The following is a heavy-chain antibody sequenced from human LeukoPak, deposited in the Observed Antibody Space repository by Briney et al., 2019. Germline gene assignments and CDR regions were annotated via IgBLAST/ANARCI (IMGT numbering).Heavy chain of an antibody. CDR3: ARFRRYDSSGYYPEPFDY. Sequence: AASVKVSCKASGYTFTGYYMHWVRQAPGQGLEWMGWINPNSGGTNYAQKFQGRVTMTRDTSISTAYMELSRLRSEDTAVYYCARFRRYDSSGYYPEPFDYWGQGTLVTVSS. V-gene: IGHV1-2*02. D-gene: IGHD3-22*01. J-gene: IGHJ4*02. CDR1: GYTFTGYY. CDR2: INPNSGGT.